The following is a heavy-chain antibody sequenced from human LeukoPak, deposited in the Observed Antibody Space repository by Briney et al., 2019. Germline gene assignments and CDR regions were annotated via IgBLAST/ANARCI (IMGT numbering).Heavy chain of an antibody. V-gene: IGHV3-23*01. J-gene: IGHJ4*02. D-gene: IGHD4-17*01. CDR3: AKDSTTVTTWENYFDY. Sequence: PGGSLRLSCAASGFTFSSYAMSWVRQAPGKGLEWVSAISGSGGSTYYADSVKGRFTISRDNSKNTLYLQMNSLRAEDTAVYYCAKDSTTVTTWENYFDYWGQGTLVTVSS. CDR2: ISGSGGST. CDR1: GFTFSSYA.